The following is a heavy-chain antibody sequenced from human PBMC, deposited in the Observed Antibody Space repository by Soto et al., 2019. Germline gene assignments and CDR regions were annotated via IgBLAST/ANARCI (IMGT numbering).Heavy chain of an antibody. CDR1: GYTFTGYY. D-gene: IGHD5-12*01. CDR3: ARDGRDGYNYYLVY. Sequence: ASVKVSCKXSGYTFTGYYMHWVRQAPGQGLEWMGWINPNSGGTNYAQKFQGWVTMTRDTSISTAYMELSRLRSDDTAVYYCARDGRDGYNYYLVYWGQGTLVTVSS. V-gene: IGHV1-2*04. J-gene: IGHJ4*02. CDR2: INPNSGGT.